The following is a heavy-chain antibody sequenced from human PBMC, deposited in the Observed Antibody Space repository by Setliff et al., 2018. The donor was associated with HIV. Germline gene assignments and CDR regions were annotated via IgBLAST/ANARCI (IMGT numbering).Heavy chain of an antibody. Sequence: AASVKVSCKASGYTFSTYGISWVRQAPGHGLEWMGWINTYNGNRNYDQKVKGRVTMTTDTSTSTAYLELRSLRSADTAVAFCARNKLSDAFDVWGPGTVVTVSS. CDR2: INTYNGNR. J-gene: IGHJ3*01. D-gene: IGHD1-1*01. V-gene: IGHV1-18*01. CDR3: ARNKLSDAFDV. CDR1: GYTFSTYG.